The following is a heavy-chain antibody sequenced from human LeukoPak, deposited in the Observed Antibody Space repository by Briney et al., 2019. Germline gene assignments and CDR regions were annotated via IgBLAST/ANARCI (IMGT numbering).Heavy chain of an antibody. V-gene: IGHV3-23*01. Sequence: GGSLRLSCAASGFTFSSYAMSWVRQAPGKGLEWVSAISGSGGSTYYADSVKGRLTISRDNSKNTLYLQMNSLRAEDTAVYYCANIYSGYDPLFDYWGQGTLVTVSS. J-gene: IGHJ4*02. D-gene: IGHD5-12*01. CDR1: GFTFSSYA. CDR2: ISGSGGST. CDR3: ANIYSGYDPLFDY.